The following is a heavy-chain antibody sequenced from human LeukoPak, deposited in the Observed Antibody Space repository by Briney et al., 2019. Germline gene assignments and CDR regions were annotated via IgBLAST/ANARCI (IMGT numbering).Heavy chain of an antibody. D-gene: IGHD6-19*01. J-gene: IGHJ6*02. CDR1: GYTFTSYD. CDR3: ARGRFSSGWYWGVYYYGMDV. V-gene: IGHV1-8*01. CDR2: MNPNSGNT. Sequence: GASVKVSCKASGYTFTSYDINWVRQATGQGLEWMGWMNPNSGNTGYAQKFQGRVTMTRNTSISTAYMELSSLRSEDTAVYYCARGRFSSGWYWGVYYYGMDVWGQGTTVTVSS.